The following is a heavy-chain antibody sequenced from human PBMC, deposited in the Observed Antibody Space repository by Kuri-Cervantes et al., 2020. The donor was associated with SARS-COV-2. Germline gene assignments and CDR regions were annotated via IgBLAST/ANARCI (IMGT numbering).Heavy chain of an antibody. CDR2: IWYDGSNK. J-gene: IGHJ6*02. D-gene: IGHD4-11*01. CDR3: ARCAFTDYSNYYYYYYYGMDV. V-gene: IGHV3-33*01. Sequence: GESLKISCAASGFTFSSYGMHWVRQAPGKGLEWVAVIWYDGSNKYYADSAKGRFTISRDNSKNTLYLQMNSLRAEDTAVYYCARCAFTDYSNYYYYYYYGMDVWGQGTTVTVSS. CDR1: GFTFSSYG.